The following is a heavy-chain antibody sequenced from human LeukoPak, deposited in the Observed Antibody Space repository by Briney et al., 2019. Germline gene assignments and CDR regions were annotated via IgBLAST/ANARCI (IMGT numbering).Heavy chain of an antibody. CDR1: GFTFSTYA. V-gene: IGHV3-23*01. CDR3: AKNRGAPL. CDR2: INGSGGST. D-gene: IGHD2/OR15-2a*01. Sequence: SGGSLRLSCAASGFTFSTYAMSWVRQAPGKGLEWVSDINGSGGSTYYADSVKGRFTISRDNSKNTLYLQMNSLRAEDTAIYYCAKNRGAPLWGQGTLVTVSS. J-gene: IGHJ4*02.